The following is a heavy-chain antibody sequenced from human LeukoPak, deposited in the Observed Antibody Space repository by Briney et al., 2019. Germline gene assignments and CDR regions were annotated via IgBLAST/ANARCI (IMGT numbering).Heavy chain of an antibody. CDR2: IRYDGSDK. J-gene: IGHJ5*02. CDR1: GFNFSNYD. CDR3: AKGDAS. D-gene: IGHD2-21*02. V-gene: IGHV3-30*02. Sequence: GGSLRLSCAASGFNFSNYDMHWVRQAPGKGLEWVAFIRYDGSDKYYADSVKGRFTISRDNSKNTLYLQMNSLRTEDTAVYYCAKGDASWGQGTLVTVSS.